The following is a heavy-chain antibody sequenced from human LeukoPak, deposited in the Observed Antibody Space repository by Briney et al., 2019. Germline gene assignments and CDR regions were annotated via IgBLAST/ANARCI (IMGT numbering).Heavy chain of an antibody. CDR1: GFTFSSHG. CDR3: AKDLRSHYSLDY. J-gene: IGHJ4*02. V-gene: IGHV3-30*18. CDR2: ISYDRSNK. Sequence: GGSLGLSCAASGFTFSSHGMHWVRQAPGKGLEWVAVISYDRSNKYYVDSVKGRFTISRDNSKNTLYLQMNSLRAEDTAVYYCAKDLRSHYSLDYWGQGTLVTV. D-gene: IGHD2-15*01.